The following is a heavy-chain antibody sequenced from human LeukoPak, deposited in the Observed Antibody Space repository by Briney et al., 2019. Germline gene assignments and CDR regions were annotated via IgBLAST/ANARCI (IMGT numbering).Heavy chain of an antibody. V-gene: IGHV3-53*01. CDR1: GFIVSSNY. J-gene: IGHJ5*02. CDR3: AREREDRGLAFDR. CDR2: IYSTGST. D-gene: IGHD1-14*01. Sequence: GGSLRLSCAVSGFIVSSNYMSWVRQAPGKGLEWVSVIYSTGSTHYADSVKGRFTISRDSSKNTVYLQMNSLRVEDTAVYYCAREREDRGLAFDRWGQGTLVTVSS.